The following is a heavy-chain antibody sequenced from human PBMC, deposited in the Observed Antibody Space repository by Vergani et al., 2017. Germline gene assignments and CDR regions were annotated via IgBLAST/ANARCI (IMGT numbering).Heavy chain of an antibody. CDR2: IYYSGST. V-gene: IGHV4-59*01. CDR3: ASLLYSSSWYGYYYMYV. D-gene: IGHD6-13*01. CDR1: GGSISSYY. J-gene: IGHJ6*03. Sequence: QVQLQESGPGLVKTSETLSLTCTVSGGSISSYYWSWIRQPPGKGLEWIGYIYYSGSTNYNPSLKSRVTISVDTSKNQFSLKLSSVTAADTAVYYCASLLYSSSWYGYYYMYVWGKGTTVTVSS.